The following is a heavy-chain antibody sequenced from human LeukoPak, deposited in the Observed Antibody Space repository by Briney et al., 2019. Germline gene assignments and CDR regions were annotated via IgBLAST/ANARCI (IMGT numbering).Heavy chain of an antibody. D-gene: IGHD2-2*03. Sequence: GGSLRLSCAASGFTFSSYAMSWVRQAPGKGLEWVSYISSSGSTIYYADSVKGRFTISRDNAKNSLYLQMNSLRAEDTAVYYCARDAGYCSSTSCYVRFYYYYMDVWGKGTTVTISS. CDR1: GFTFSSYA. V-gene: IGHV3-48*04. J-gene: IGHJ6*03. CDR3: ARDAGYCSSTSCYVRFYYYYMDV. CDR2: ISSSGSTI.